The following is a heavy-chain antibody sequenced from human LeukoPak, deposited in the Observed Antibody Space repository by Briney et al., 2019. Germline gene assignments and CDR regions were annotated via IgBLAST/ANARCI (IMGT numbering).Heavy chain of an antibody. V-gene: IGHV4-30-4*01. CDR1: GGSISSGDYY. Sequence: PSQTLSLTCTVSGGSISSGDYYWSWIRQPPGKGLEWIGYIYYSGSTYYNPSLKSRVTISVDTSKNQFSLKLSSVTAADTAVYYCAREPRLLLWFGTPEHWFDPWGRGTLVTVSS. CDR2: IYYSGST. CDR3: AREPRLLLWFGTPEHWFDP. D-gene: IGHD3-10*01. J-gene: IGHJ5*02.